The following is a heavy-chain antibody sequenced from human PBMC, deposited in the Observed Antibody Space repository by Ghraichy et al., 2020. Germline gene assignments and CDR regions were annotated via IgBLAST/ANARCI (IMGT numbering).Heavy chain of an antibody. D-gene: IGHD6-19*01. CDR1: GGSISSYY. V-gene: IGHV4-59*01. Sequence: SQTLSLTCTVSGGSISSYYWSWIRQPPGKGLEWIGYIYYSGSTNYNPSLKSRVTISVDTSKNQFSLKLSSVTAADTAVYYCARVYSSGWYGSYYWYFDLWGRGTLVTVSS. CDR2: IYYSGST. CDR3: ARVYSSGWYGSYYWYFDL. J-gene: IGHJ2*01.